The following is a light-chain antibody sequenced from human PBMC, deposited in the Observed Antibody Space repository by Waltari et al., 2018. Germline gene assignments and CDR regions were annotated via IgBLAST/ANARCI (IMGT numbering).Light chain of an antibody. CDR3: QQYNNWPPWT. CDR2: GAS. V-gene: IGKV3-15*01. Sequence: EIVMTQSPDTLSVSPGERATLSCRASQSVRNDLVWYQQKPGQAPRLLIYGASTRVTGIPARFSGSGSGTEFTLTISSLQSEDFAVYYCQQYNNWPPWTFGQGTKVEIK. CDR1: QSVRND. J-gene: IGKJ1*01.